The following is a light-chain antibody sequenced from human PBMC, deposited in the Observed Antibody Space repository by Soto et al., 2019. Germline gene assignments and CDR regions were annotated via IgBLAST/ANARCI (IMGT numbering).Light chain of an antibody. CDR2: NNN. J-gene: IGLJ3*02. CDR1: SSNIGSNT. Sequence: QSVLTQPPSASGTPGQRVTISCSGSSSNIGSNTVNWYQQLPGTAPKLLIYNNNQRPSGVPDRFSGSKSGTSASLAISGLQSEDEADYYCAAWDDSLTGSWVFGGGTKLTVL. CDR3: AAWDDSLTGSWV. V-gene: IGLV1-44*01.